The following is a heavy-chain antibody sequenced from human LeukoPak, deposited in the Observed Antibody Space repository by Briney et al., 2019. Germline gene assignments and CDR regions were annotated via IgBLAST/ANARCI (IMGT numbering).Heavy chain of an antibody. D-gene: IGHD3-22*01. V-gene: IGHV4-39*01. CDR2: IYHSGST. CDR1: GGSVSNGSYY. CDR3: ARLYYYDSLLD. J-gene: IGHJ4*02. Sequence: SETLSLTCTVSGGSVSNGSYYWGWIRQPPGKGLEWIGSIYHSGSTYYNPSLKSRVTISVDTSKNQFSLKLRSVTAADTAVYYCARLYYYDSLLDWGQGTLVTVSS.